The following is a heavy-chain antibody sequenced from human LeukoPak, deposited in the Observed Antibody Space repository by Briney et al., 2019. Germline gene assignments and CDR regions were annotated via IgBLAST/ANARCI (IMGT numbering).Heavy chain of an antibody. CDR2: INHSGST. D-gene: IGHD3-16*01. J-gene: IGHJ6*04. V-gene: IGHV4-34*01. CDR3: ARKEKVWGYYGMDV. CDR1: GGSFSGYY. Sequence: PSETLSLTCAVYGGSFSGYYWSWIRQPPEKGLEWIGEINHSGSTNYNPSLKSRVTISVDTSKNQFSLKLGSVTAADTAVYYCARKEKVWGYYGMDVWGKGTTVTVSS.